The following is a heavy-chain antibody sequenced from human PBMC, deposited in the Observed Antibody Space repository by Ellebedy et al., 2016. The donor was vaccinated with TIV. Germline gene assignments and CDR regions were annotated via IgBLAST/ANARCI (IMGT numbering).Heavy chain of an antibody. Sequence: GESLKISCAASGFTFSAFAMSWVRQAPGKGLEWVSGISGGGGSSYQADSVKGRLTISRDNSKNTLFLQMNNLRAEDTAVYYCARYLGLHWYPEPAAHWGQGTLVAVSS. V-gene: IGHV3-23*01. D-gene: IGHD3-9*01. CDR1: GFTFSAFA. CDR3: ARYLGLHWYPEPAAH. CDR2: ISGGGGSS. J-gene: IGHJ4*02.